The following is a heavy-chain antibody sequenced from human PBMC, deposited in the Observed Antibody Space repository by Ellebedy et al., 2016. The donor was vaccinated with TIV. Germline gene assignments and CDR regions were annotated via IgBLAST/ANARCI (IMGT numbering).Heavy chain of an antibody. V-gene: IGHV4-31*01. Sequence: MPSETLSLTCTVSGGSISSGGYYWSWIRQHPGKGLEWIGHIYYSGSTYNNPSLKSLVNISVDTSKNQFSLKLSSVTAADTAVYYCARGGYRNAYYYYSMDVWGQGTTVTVSS. CDR3: ARGGYRNAYYYYSMDV. D-gene: IGHD5-12*01. J-gene: IGHJ6*02. CDR2: IYYSGST. CDR1: GGSISSGGYY.